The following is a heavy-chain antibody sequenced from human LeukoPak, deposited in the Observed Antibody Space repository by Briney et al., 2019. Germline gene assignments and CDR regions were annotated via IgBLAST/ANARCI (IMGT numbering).Heavy chain of an antibody. CDR1: GYTFTSYD. CDR3: ARGGYCSGGSCYLLYYFDY. J-gene: IGHJ4*02. V-gene: IGHV1-8*03. CDR2: MNPNSGNT. D-gene: IGHD2-15*01. Sequence: GASVKVSCKASGYTFTSYDINWVRQATGQGLEWMGWMNPNSGNTGYAQKFQGRVTITRNTSISTAYMELSSLRSEDTAVYYCARGGYCSGGSCYLLYYFDYWGQGTLVTVSS.